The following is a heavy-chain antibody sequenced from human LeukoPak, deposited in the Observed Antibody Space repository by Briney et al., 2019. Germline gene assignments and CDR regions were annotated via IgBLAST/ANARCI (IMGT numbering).Heavy chain of an antibody. J-gene: IGHJ3*02. Sequence: GGSLRLSCAASGFTFSSYGMHWVRQAPGKGLEWVAFIRYDGSNKYYADSVKGRFTISRDNSKNTLYLQMNSLRAEDTAVYYCARLAYCGGDCYPDAFDIWGQGTMVTVSS. CDR1: GFTFSSYG. V-gene: IGHV3-30*02. D-gene: IGHD2-21*02. CDR3: ARLAYCGGDCYPDAFDI. CDR2: IRYDGSNK.